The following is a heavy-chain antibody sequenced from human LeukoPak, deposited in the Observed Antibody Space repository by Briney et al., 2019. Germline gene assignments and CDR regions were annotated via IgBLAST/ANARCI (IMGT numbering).Heavy chain of an antibody. CDR2: ISGSGGKT. CDR1: GFTFSSYA. J-gene: IGHJ5*02. CDR3: ARGGRVYSSSWYWFDP. D-gene: IGHD6-13*01. Sequence: GGSLRLSCAASGFTFSSYAMSWVRQAPGKGLEWGSGISGSGGKTYYADSVKGRFTISRDNFKNTLYLQMNSLRAEDTAVYYCARGGRVYSSSWYWFDPWGQGTLVTVSS. V-gene: IGHV3-23*01.